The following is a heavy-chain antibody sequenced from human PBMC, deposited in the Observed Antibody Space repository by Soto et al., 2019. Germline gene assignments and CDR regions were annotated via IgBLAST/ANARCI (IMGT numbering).Heavy chain of an antibody. Sequence: QVQLQESGPGLVKPSQTLSLTCTVSGGSISSGGYYWSWIRQHPGKGLEWIGYIYYSGSTYYNPFLKGRVTISVETSKNQFSLKLSSVTAADTAVYYCARDREGYCSGGSCSRGWFDPWGQGTLVTVSS. J-gene: IGHJ5*02. V-gene: IGHV4-31*03. CDR2: IYYSGST. CDR3: ARDREGYCSGGSCSRGWFDP. D-gene: IGHD2-15*01. CDR1: GGSISSGGYY.